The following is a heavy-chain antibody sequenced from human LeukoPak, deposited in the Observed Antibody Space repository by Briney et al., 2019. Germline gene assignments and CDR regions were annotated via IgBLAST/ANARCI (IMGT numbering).Heavy chain of an antibody. D-gene: IGHD3-10*01. CDR1: GYTFPGYY. CDR2: INPDSGGT. V-gene: IGHV1-2*02. CDR3: ARDAGSGSQLADAFDI. J-gene: IGHJ3*02. Sequence: ASVKVSCKASGYTFPGYYMHWVRQAPGQGLEWMGWINPDSGGTNYAQKFQGRVPMTRDTSISTAYMELSRLRSDDTAVYYCARDAGSGSQLADAFDIWGQGTMVAVSS.